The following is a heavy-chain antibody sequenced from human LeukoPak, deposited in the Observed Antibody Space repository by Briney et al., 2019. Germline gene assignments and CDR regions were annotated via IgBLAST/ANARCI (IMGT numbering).Heavy chain of an antibody. Sequence: GGSLRLSCAASGFTFSSYAMHLVRQAPGKGLEWVAVISYDGSNKYYADSVKGRFTISRDNSKNTLYLQMNSLRAEDTAVYYCARDLGYCSSTSCYGYYYYYGMDVWGQGTTVTVSS. CDR1: GFTFSSYA. J-gene: IGHJ6*02. V-gene: IGHV3-30-3*01. CDR3: ARDLGYCSSTSCYGYYYYYGMDV. D-gene: IGHD2-2*01. CDR2: ISYDGSNK.